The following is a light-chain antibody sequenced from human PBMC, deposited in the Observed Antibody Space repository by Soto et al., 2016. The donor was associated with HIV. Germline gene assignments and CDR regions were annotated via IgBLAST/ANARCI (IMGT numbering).Light chain of an antibody. CDR3: LQHNSYPAI. Sequence: DIQMTQSPSSLSASVGDRVTVTCRASQGIGTDLGWYQQRPGEAPKRLIYHASSLQREVPSRFSGGGSGTEFTLTITNLQPEDFATYYCLQHNSYPAIFGGGTRVEIK. CDR1: QGIGTD. V-gene: IGKV1-17*02. J-gene: IGKJ4*01. CDR2: HAS.